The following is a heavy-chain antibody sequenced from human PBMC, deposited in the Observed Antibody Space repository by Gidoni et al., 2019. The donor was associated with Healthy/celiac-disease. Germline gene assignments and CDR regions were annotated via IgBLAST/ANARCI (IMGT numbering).Heavy chain of an antibody. J-gene: IGHJ6*02. CDR2: MNPNSGNT. V-gene: IGHV1-8*01. Sequence: QVQLVQSGAEVKKPGASVKVSCKASGYTFTSYDINWVRQATGQGLEWMGWMNPNSGNTGYAQKFQGRVTMTRNTSISTAYMELSSLRSEDTAVYYCARAYLTKYSSSQATYYYGMDVWGQGTTVTVSS. CDR1: GYTFTSYD. CDR3: ARAYLTKYSSSQATYYYGMDV. D-gene: IGHD6-6*01.